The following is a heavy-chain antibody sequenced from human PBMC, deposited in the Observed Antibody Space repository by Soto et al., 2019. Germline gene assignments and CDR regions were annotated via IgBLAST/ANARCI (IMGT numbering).Heavy chain of an antibody. D-gene: IGHD6-6*01. Sequence: GSLRLSCAASGFTFSSYEMNWVRQAPGKGLEWVSYISSSGSTIYYADSVKGRFTISRDNAKNSLYLQMNSLRAEDTAVYYCARELIEYSSSPYYYYGMDVWGQGTTVTVSS. J-gene: IGHJ6*02. CDR1: GFTFSSYE. CDR2: ISSSGSTI. CDR3: ARELIEYSSSPYYYYGMDV. V-gene: IGHV3-48*03.